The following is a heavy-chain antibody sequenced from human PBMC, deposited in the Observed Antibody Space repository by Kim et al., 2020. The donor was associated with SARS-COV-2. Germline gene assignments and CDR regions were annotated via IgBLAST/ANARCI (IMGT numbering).Heavy chain of an antibody. V-gene: IGHV3-7*01. CDR3: TRGRNWFDA. CDR2: GGAK. Sequence: GGAKYYADSVKGRFTISRDNAKNSLYLQLTSLRVDDSAVYYCTRGRNWFDAWGQGTHVTVSS. J-gene: IGHJ5*02.